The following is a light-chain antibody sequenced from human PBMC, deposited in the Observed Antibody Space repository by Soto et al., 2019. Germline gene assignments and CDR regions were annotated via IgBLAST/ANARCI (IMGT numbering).Light chain of an antibody. V-gene: IGKV4-1*01. CDR2: WAS. J-gene: IGKJ1*01. Sequence: DIVMTHSPDSLAVSLGERATINCKSSQSVLYSSNNKNYLAWYQQKPGQPPKLLIYWASTRESGVPDRFSGSGSGTDFTLTISSLQAEDVAVYYCQQYYSTPTFGQGTKVDIK. CDR1: QSVLYSSNNKNY. CDR3: QQYYSTPT.